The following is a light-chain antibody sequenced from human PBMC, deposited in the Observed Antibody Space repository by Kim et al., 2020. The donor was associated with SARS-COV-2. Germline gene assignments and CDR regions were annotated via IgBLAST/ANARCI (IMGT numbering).Light chain of an antibody. Sequence: PGKTARITCGGNNIGSKSVHWYQQKPGQAPVLVIYYDSDRPSGIPERFSGANSGNTATLTISRVEAGDEADYYCQVWDSSSDHCVFGGGTQLIVL. V-gene: IGLV3-21*04. CDR1: NIGSKS. CDR2: YDS. CDR3: QVWDSSSDHCV. J-gene: IGLJ3*02.